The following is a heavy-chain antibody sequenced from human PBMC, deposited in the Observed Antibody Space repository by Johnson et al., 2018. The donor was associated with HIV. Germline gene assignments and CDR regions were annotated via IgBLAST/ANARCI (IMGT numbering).Heavy chain of an antibody. D-gene: IGHD2-2*01. CDR3: ARGAPEDIVVVPAAFDI. CDR1: GFTFSSYA. J-gene: IGHJ3*02. V-gene: IGHV3-30*04. Sequence: QVQLVDSVGGVVQPGRSLRLSCAASGFTFSSYAMHWVRQAPGKGLEWVAVISYDGSNKYYTDSVKGRFTISRDHAKNSLYLQMNSLRAEDTALYYCARGAPEDIVVVPAAFDIWGQGTMVTVSS. CDR2: ISYDGSNK.